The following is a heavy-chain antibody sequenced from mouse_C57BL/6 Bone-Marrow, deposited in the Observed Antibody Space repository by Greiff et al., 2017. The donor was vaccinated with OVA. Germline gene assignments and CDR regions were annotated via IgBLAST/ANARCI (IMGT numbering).Heavy chain of an antibody. J-gene: IGHJ2*01. V-gene: IGHV1-61*01. Sequence: QVQLQQPGAELVRPGSSVKLSCKASGYTFTSYWMDWVKQRPGQGLEWIGNIYPSDSETHYNQKFTDKAPLTVDKSSSTAYMQVSSLTSEDSAVYYCATDYWGQGTTLTVSS. CDR2: IYPSDSET. CDR3: ATDY. CDR1: GYTFTSYW.